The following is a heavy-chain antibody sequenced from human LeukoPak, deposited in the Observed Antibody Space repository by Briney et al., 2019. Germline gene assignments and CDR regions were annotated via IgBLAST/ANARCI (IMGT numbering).Heavy chain of an antibody. CDR1: GGSISSYY. CDR3: ARDGVDSRGYYFDY. J-gene: IGHJ4*02. CDR2: IYTSGST. Sequence: PSETLSPTCTVSGGSISSYYWSWIRQPPGKGLEWIGYIYTSGSTNYNPSLKSRVTISVDTSKNQFSLKLSSVTAADTAVYYCARDGVDSRGYYFDYWGQGTLVTVSS. V-gene: IGHV4-59*01. D-gene: IGHD3-22*01.